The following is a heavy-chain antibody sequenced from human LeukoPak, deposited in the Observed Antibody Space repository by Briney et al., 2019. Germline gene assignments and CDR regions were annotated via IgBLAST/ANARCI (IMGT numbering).Heavy chain of an antibody. CDR3: ARAFAYSGYDFSDY. Sequence: SETLSLTCTVSGGSISSYYWSWIRQPAGKGLEWIGRIYTSGSTNYNPSLKSRVTMSVDTSKNQFSLKLSSVTAADTAVYYCARAFAYSGYDFSDYWGQGTLVTVSS. D-gene: IGHD5-12*01. V-gene: IGHV4-4*07. J-gene: IGHJ4*02. CDR2: IYTSGST. CDR1: GGSISSYY.